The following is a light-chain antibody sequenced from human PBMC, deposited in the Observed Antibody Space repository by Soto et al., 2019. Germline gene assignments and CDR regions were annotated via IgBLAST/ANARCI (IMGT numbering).Light chain of an antibody. CDR3: HQTYIAPAT. CDR1: QSINNC. V-gene: IGKV1-39*01. Sequence: DIQMTQSPSSLSASVGDRVTITCRASQSINNCLSWFQQKPGQAPKLLIYAASSLQSGVPSRFSGSGSGTYFIRTIDSLQPEDFATYFCHQTYIAPATFGQGTKVGVK. J-gene: IGKJ1*01. CDR2: AAS.